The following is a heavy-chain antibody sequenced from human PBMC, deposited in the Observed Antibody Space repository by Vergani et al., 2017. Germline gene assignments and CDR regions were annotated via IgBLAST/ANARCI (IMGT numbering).Heavy chain of an antibody. CDR3: ARASLRALVGYYYYMDV. CDR2: IFPSGNS. D-gene: IGHD3-16*02. Sequence: QLQLQESGSGLVKPSQTLSLTCAVSGDSITNGGFSWNWIRQPPGKGPEWIGYIFPSGNSDYNPSLKNRVSISLDTSKNQFSLWVNSVTAADTAVYFCARASLRALVGYYYYMDVWGKGKTVVVSS. J-gene: IGHJ6*03. CDR1: GDSITNGGFS. V-gene: IGHV4-30-2*01.